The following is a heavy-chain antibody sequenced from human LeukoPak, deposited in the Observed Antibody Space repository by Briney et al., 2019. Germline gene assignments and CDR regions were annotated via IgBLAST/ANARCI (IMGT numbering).Heavy chain of an antibody. CDR2: ISGSGGST. J-gene: IGHJ4*02. CDR1: GFTFSSYA. Sequence: GGSLRLSCAASGFTFSSYAMSWVRQAPGKGLEWVSAISGSGGSTYYGDSVEGRFTISRDNSKNTLDLQMNSLRAEDTAIYYCAKRSLSYDSSGHLHYFDYWGQGTLVTVSS. D-gene: IGHD3-22*01. CDR3: AKRSLSYDSSGHLHYFDY. V-gene: IGHV3-23*01.